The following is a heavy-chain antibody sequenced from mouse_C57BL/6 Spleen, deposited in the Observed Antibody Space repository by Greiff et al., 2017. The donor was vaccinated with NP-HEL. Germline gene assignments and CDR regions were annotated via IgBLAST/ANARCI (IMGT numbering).Heavy chain of an antibody. D-gene: IGHD1-1*01. Sequence: VQLQQSGAELVRPGASVTLSCKASGYTFTDYEMHWVKQTPVHGLEWIGAIDPETGGTAYNQKFKGKAILTADKSSSTAYMELRSLTSEDSAVYYCTRGGYGSSYVFDYWGQGTTLTVSS. CDR3: TRGGYGSSYVFDY. CDR2: IDPETGGT. V-gene: IGHV1-15*01. CDR1: GYTFTDYE. J-gene: IGHJ2*01.